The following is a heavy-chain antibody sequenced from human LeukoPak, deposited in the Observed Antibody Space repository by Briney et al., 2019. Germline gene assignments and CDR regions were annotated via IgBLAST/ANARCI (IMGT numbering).Heavy chain of an antibody. CDR2: IWYDGSNK. V-gene: IGHV3-33*01. D-gene: IGHD2-8*01. CDR1: GFIFSNYG. Sequence: GGSLRLSCAASGFIFSNYGMHWVRQAPGKGLKWVTVIWYDGSNKYHAESVKDRFTISRDNSENTLYLQINSLRAEDTAVYYCARGYCTNGVCYNADYWGQGTLVTVSS. CDR3: ARGYCTNGVCYNADY. J-gene: IGHJ4*02.